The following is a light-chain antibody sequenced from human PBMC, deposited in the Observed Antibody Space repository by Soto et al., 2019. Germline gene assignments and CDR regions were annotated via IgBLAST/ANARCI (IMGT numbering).Light chain of an antibody. J-gene: IGKJ1*01. Sequence: DIQMTQSPYSLSASVGDRVTITCRASQSISNYLNWYQQKPGKAPRLLIHAASSLQSGVPSSFSGSGSGTDFTLTISSLQPEDFAIYYCQQSYNAPRTFGPGTKVEIK. CDR1: QSISNY. CDR3: QQSYNAPRT. CDR2: AAS. V-gene: IGKV1-39*01.